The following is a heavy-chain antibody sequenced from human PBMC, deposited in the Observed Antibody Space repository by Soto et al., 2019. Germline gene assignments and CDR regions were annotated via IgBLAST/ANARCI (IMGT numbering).Heavy chain of an antibody. V-gene: IGHV4-31*02. CDR1: GVSISSGGYY. CDR3: ASLVLSGNSLVYDYGMDV. CDR2: IYYSGST. Sequence: PSETLSLTCTVSGVSISSGGYYWSWIRQHPGKGLEWKGYIYYSGSTYYNPSLKSRVTRSVDTSKNQFYLKLSSVTAADTAVYYCASLVLSGNSLVYDYGMDVWGQGTLVTVSS. D-gene: IGHD3-10*01. J-gene: IGHJ6*02.